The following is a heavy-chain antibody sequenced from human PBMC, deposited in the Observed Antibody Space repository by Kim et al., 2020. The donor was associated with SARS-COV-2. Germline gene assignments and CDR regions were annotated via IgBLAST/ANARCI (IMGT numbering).Heavy chain of an antibody. CDR2: IKSNGSSR. V-gene: IGHV3-74*03. Sequence: GGSLRLSCAASGFTFSGYWMHWVRQAPGKGLVWVSRIKSNGSSRTYADSVKGRFTMSRDNAKNTLYLQMNSLRADDTAVYFCASGTDNSGSGNWRWGQGTGVTVSA. CDR1: GFTFSGYW. J-gene: IGHJ4*02. CDR3: ASGTDNSGSGNWR. D-gene: IGHD3-10*01.